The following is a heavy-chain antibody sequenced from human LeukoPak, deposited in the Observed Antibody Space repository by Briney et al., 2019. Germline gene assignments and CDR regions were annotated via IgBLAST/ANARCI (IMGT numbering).Heavy chain of an antibody. CDR2: INAGNGDT. J-gene: IGHJ4*02. D-gene: IGHD6-13*01. Sequence: ASVKVSCKASRYTFTNYAIHWVRQAPGQGLEWMGWINAGNGDTDYAQKFQGRVTISRDTSASTAYMELSSLTSADTAVYYCARDKTSTWYGAIDFWGQGALVAVSS. CDR1: RYTFTNYA. V-gene: IGHV1-3*01. CDR3: ARDKTSTWYGAIDF.